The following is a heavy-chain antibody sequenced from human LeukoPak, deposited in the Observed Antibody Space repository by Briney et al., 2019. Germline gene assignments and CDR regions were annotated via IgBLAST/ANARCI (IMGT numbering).Heavy chain of an antibody. CDR3: ATRIAVAGSLDY. D-gene: IGHD6-19*01. Sequence: PSETLSLTCTVSGGSISSYYWSWIRQPPGKGLEWIGYIYYSGSTNYNPSLKSRVTISVDTSKNQFSLKLSSVTAADTAVYYCATRIAVAGSLDYWGQGTLVTVSS. CDR2: IYYSGST. J-gene: IGHJ4*02. CDR1: GGSISSYY. V-gene: IGHV4-59*12.